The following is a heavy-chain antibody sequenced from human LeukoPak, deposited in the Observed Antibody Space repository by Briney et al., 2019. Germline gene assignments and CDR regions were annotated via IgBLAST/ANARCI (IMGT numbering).Heavy chain of an antibody. J-gene: IGHJ5*02. CDR1: GYIFTSYG. V-gene: IGHV1-18*01. D-gene: IGHD5-24*01. CDR2: ISPYNGNT. CDR3: ARDGNGYFPAGIDNWFDP. Sequence: GASVKVSCKASGYIFTSYGINWVRQAPGQGLEWMGWISPYNGNTNYAQRVQGRVTMTTDTSTSTAYMELRSLRPDDTAVYYCARDGNGYFPAGIDNWFDPWGQGTLVTVSS.